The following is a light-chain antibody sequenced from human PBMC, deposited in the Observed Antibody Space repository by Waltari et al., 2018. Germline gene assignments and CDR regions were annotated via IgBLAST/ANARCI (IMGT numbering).Light chain of an antibody. J-gene: IGLJ2*01. CDR2: RNN. V-gene: IGLV1-47*01. CDR1: SPHIGSNY. CDR3: AAWDDSLSGVV. Sequence: QSVLTQPPSASGTPGQRATISCSGSSPHIGSNYVYWYQQLPGTAPKLLIYRNNQRPSGVPDRFSGSKSGTSASLAISGLRSEDEADYYCAAWDDSLSGVVFGGGTKLTVL.